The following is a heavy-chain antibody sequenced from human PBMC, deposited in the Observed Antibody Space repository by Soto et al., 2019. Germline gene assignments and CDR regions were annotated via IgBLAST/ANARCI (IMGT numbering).Heavy chain of an antibody. J-gene: IGHJ4*02. Sequence: GESLKISCRGSGYSFTSYWIAWVRQVPGKGLEWMGIIYPGDSDIRYSPSFQGQVTISVDKSFNTAFLQWGSLKASDTAMYYCARQQSSSSRSYLYYFDNWGQGTMVTVSS. D-gene: IGHD6-6*01. V-gene: IGHV5-51*01. CDR2: IYPGDSDI. CDR1: GYSFTSYW. CDR3: ARQQSSSSRSYLYYFDN.